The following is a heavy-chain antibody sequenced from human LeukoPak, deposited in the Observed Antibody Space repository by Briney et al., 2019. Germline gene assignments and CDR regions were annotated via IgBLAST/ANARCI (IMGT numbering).Heavy chain of an antibody. Sequence: PSETLSLTCRVSGGSISSYNWSWIRQPPGKGPEWIGYIYHSGSTKYNPSLKSRVTMSADTSKNQFSLKVTSVTAADTAVDYCARVLLWFGDSSRLSWFDPWGQGILVTVSS. D-gene: IGHD3-10*01. V-gene: IGHV4-59*01. CDR2: IYHSGST. CDR3: ARVLLWFGDSSRLSWFDP. J-gene: IGHJ5*02. CDR1: GGSISSYN.